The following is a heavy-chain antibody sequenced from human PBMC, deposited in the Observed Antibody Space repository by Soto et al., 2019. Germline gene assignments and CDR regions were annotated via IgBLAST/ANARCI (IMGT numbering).Heavy chain of an antibody. J-gene: IGHJ4*02. V-gene: IGHV3-33*01. CDR3: AREMYYYDSSGYPDY. D-gene: IGHD3-22*01. CDR1: GFTFSSYG. Sequence: PGGSLRLSCAASGFTFSSYGMHWVRKAPGKGLEWVAVIWYDGSNKYYADNVKGRFTISRDNSKNTLYLQMNGLRAEDTAVYYCAREMYYYDSSGYPDYWGQGTLVTVSS. CDR2: IWYDGSNK.